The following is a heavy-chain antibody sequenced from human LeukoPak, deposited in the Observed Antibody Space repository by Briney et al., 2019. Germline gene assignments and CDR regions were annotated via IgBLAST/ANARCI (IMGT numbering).Heavy chain of an antibody. CDR1: GGTFSSYA. V-gene: IGHV1-69*04. Sequence: ASVKVSCKASGGTFSSYAISWVRQAPGQGLEWMGRIIPILGIANYAQKFQGRVTITTDESTSTAYMELSSLRSEDTAVYYCARLGSIVVVPAALRGNAFDIWGQGTMVTVSS. J-gene: IGHJ3*02. CDR3: ARLGSIVVVPAALRGNAFDI. CDR2: IIPILGIA. D-gene: IGHD2-2*01.